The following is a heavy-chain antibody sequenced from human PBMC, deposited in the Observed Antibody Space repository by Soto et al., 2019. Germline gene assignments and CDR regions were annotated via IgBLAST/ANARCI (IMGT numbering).Heavy chain of an antibody. Sequence: ASVKVSCKASGYTFTRYDIYWVLQATVQGLEWMGWMNPNTGNSAYAQKFQGRVTVTSDTSINTVHMELSSLRSEDTAVYYCARRAETNGWNGFGADKYYFDFWGQGTLVTGSS. CDR3: ARRAETNGWNGFGADKYYFDF. J-gene: IGHJ4*02. CDR2: MNPNTGNS. D-gene: IGHD1-1*01. CDR1: GYTFTRYD. V-gene: IGHV1-8*01.